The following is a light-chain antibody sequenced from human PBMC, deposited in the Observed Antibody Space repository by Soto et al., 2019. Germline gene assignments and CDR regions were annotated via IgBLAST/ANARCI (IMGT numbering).Light chain of an antibody. CDR2: EVN. Sequence: QSALTQPASVSGPPGQSIAISCTGTNSDVGGYDRVSWYQHHPGKAPTLLIYEVNKRPSGVSNRFSGSKSGNTASLTICGLQAEDEADYYCSSSVGGPIWVFGGGTKLTVL. CDR3: SSSVGGPIWV. J-gene: IGLJ3*02. V-gene: IGLV2-23*02. CDR1: NSDVGGYDR.